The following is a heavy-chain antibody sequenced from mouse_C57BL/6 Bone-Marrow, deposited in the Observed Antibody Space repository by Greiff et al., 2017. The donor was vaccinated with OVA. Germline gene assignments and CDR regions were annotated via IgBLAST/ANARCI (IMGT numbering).Heavy chain of an antibody. CDR3: AREDGYYSGYAMDY. Sequence: QVQLKQSGAELVMPGASVKLSCKASGYTFTSYWMHWVKQRPGQGLEWIGEIDPSDSYTNYNQKFKGKSTLTVDKSSSTAYMQLSSLTSEDSAFYYCAREDGYYSGYAMDYWGQGTSVTVSS. V-gene: IGHV1-69*01. D-gene: IGHD2-3*01. CDR1: GYTFTSYW. J-gene: IGHJ4*01. CDR2: IDPSDSYT.